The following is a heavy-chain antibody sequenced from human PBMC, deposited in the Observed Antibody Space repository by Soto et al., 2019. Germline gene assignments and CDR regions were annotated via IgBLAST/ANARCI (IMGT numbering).Heavy chain of an antibody. Sequence: QVQLVQSGAEVKKPGSSVKVSCKASGGTFSSYAISWVRQAPGQGLEWMGIINPTNGVTNYAQKFQGRVTLTYDTSTSTVYMELTSLRSEDTAVYYCARDRSTAAHYWGQGTLVTVSS. V-gene: IGHV1-69*09. D-gene: IGHD2-15*01. CDR2: INPTNGVT. CDR1: GGTFSSYA. J-gene: IGHJ4*02. CDR3: ARDRSTAAHY.